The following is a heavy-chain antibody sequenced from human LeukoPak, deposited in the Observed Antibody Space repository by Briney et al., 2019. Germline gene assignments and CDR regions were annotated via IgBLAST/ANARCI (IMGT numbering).Heavy chain of an antibody. Sequence: ASVKVSCKASGYTFTIYYMHWVRQAPGQGLEWMGIINPSGGSTSYAQKFQGRVTMTRDTSTSTVYMELSMLSSEDTAVYYCARGGRERYSSGWTDAFDIWGQGAMVTVSS. J-gene: IGHJ3*02. CDR1: GYTFTIYY. CDR3: ARGGRERYSSGWTDAFDI. CDR2: INPSGGST. V-gene: IGHV1-46*01. D-gene: IGHD6-19*01.